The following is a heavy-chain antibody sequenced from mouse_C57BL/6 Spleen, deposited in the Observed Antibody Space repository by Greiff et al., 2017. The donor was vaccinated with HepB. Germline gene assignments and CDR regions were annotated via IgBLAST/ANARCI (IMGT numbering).Heavy chain of an antibody. V-gene: IGHV1-64*01. J-gene: IGHJ2*01. CDR2: IHPNSGST. Sequence: QVQLKQPGAELVKPGASVKLSCKASGYTFTSYWMHWVKQRPGQGLEWIGMIHPNSGSTNYNEKFKSKATLTVDKSSSTAYMQLSSLTSEDSAVYYCARWRRGYDYDHYFDYWGQGTTLTVSS. CDR3: ARWRRGYDYDHYFDY. D-gene: IGHD2-4*01. CDR1: GYTFTSYW.